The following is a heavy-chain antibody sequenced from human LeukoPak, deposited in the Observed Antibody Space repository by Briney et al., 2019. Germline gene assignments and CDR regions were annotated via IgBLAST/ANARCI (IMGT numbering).Heavy chain of an antibody. V-gene: IGHV3-23*01. CDR2: ISGSGVSP. CDR3: AREEEANFDL. J-gene: IGHJ2*01. Sequence: PGGSLRLSCAASGFTFRSYAMSWFRQAPGKGLEWVSAISGSGVSPYYADSVKGRFTISRDNSKNTLYLQMNSLRAEDTAVYYCAREEEANFDLWGRGTLVTVSS. CDR1: GFTFRSYA.